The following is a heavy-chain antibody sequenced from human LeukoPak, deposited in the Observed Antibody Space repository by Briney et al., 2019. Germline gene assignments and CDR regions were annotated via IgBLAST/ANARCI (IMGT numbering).Heavy chain of an antibody. J-gene: IGHJ6*02. D-gene: IGHD4-23*01. CDR1: GFTFHNYA. CDR3: AKDTGGNGAYFYAMDV. V-gene: IGHV3-9*01. CDR2: INWNSDTK. Sequence: GGSLRLSCVGSGFTFHNYAMHWVRRPPGKGLEWVSAINWNSDTKAYADSVKGRFTISRDRARNSLYLQMDSLRPEDTALYYCAKDTGGNGAYFYAMDVWGQGTSVTVSS.